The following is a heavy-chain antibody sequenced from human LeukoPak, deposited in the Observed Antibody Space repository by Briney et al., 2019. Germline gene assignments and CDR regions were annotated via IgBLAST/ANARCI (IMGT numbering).Heavy chain of an antibody. CDR3: ARNWNYADY. Sequence: GGSLRLSCAASGFTFSSYSMNWVRQAPGKGLEWVSYISSSSSTIYYADSVKGRFTISRDNAKNSLYLQMNSLRAEDTAVYYCARNWNYADYWGQGTLVTVSS. V-gene: IGHV3-48*04. J-gene: IGHJ4*02. D-gene: IGHD1-7*01. CDR1: GFTFSSYS. CDR2: ISSSSSTI.